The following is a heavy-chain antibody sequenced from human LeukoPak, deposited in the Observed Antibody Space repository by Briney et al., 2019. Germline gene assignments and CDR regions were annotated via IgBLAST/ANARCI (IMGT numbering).Heavy chain of an antibody. Sequence: ASVKVSCKASGASFTNYYIHWVPQAPGQGLEWVGLIYPGGGWTNYAQKFQVRVTMTTDTSTGTAHMELSSLRSEDTAVYYCARDMPHNCFDPWGQGTLVTVSP. D-gene: IGHD2-2*01. CDR1: GASFTNYY. J-gene: IGHJ5*02. CDR2: IYPGGGWT. CDR3: ARDMPHNCFDP. V-gene: IGHV1-46*01.